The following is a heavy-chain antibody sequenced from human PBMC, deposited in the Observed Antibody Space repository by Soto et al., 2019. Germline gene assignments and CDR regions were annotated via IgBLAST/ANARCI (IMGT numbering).Heavy chain of an antibody. J-gene: IGHJ4*02. Sequence: SETLSLTCGASGSSISSNYWWGWIRQTPGKGLEWIGYIFSTGSTYYNPSLQSRVTMSVDTSNNQFSLRLNSVTAVDTAVYYCASKPNSLYYFDFWGQGTLVTVSS. CDR1: GSSISSNYW. CDR2: IFSTGST. CDR3: ASKPNSLYYFDF. V-gene: IGHV4-28*01. D-gene: IGHD5-18*01.